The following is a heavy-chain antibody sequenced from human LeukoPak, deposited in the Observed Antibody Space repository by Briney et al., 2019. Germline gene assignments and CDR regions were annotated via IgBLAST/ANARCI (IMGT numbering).Heavy chain of an antibody. J-gene: IGHJ4*02. D-gene: IGHD3-9*01. CDR3: ARVTYFDRTGLGY. CDR2: ISSSSSYI. CDR1: GFTFSSYS. V-gene: IGHV3-21*01. Sequence: GGSLRLSCAASGFTFSSYSMNWVRQAPGKGLEWVSSISSSSSYIYYADSVKGRFTISRDNAKNSLYLQMNSLRAEDTAVYYCARVTYFDRTGLGYWGQGTLVTVSS.